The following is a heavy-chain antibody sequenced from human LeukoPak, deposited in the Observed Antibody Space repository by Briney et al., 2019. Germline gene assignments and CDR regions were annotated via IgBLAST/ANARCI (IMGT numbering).Heavy chain of an antibody. CDR3: ARYLGHSSGSKRGFDY. D-gene: IGHD6-19*01. J-gene: IGHJ4*02. CDR2: IRVDNGNA. V-gene: IGHV1-18*01. Sequence: AAPRVSCMASGYTFFAYGISCVRQAPGQGVESLGWIRVDNGNANYVQELQGRVTMTTDTSTTTAYMELRSLTSDETAVYFCARYLGHSSGSKRGFDYWGQGTLVTVSS. CDR1: GYTFFAYG.